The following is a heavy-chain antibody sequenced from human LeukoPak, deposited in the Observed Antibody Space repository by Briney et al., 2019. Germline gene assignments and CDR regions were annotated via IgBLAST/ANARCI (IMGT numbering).Heavy chain of an antibody. D-gene: IGHD5-18*01. CDR3: ARPQGSGYSYGWDAFDI. V-gene: IGHV1-8*03. CDR2: MNPNSGNT. Sequence: GASVKVSCKASGYTFTSYDINWVRQATGQGLGWMGWMNPNSGNTGYAQKFQGRVTITRNTSISTAYMELSSLRSEDTAVYYCARPQGSGYSYGWDAFDIWGQGTMVTVSS. CDR1: GYTFTSYD. J-gene: IGHJ3*02.